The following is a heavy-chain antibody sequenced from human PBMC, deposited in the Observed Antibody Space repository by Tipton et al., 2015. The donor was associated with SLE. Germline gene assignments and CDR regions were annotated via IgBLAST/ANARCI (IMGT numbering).Heavy chain of an antibody. CDR3: VRDVRVRTTGNWFDP. CDR2: IYHSGST. Sequence: TLSLTCTVSGGSISSSNWWSWVRQPPGKGLEWIGEIYHSGSTNYNPSLKSRVTISVDKSKNQFSLKLTSVTAADTAVYYCVRDVRVRTTGNWFDPWGQGTLVTVSS. V-gene: IGHV4-4*02. D-gene: IGHD1-1*01. CDR1: GGSISSSNW. J-gene: IGHJ5*02.